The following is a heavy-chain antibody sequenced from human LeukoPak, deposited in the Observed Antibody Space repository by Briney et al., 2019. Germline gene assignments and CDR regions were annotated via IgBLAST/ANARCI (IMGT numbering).Heavy chain of an antibody. CDR2: IYYSGST. CDR1: GGSISSYY. Sequence: PSETLSLTCTVSGGSISSYYWSWIRQPPGKGLEWIGYIYYSGSTNYNPSLKSRVTISVDTSKSQFSLKLSSVTAADTAVYYCARAGGYYSYYYGMDVWGQGTTVTVSS. V-gene: IGHV4-59*01. D-gene: IGHD3-10*01. CDR3: ARAGGYYSYYYGMDV. J-gene: IGHJ6*02.